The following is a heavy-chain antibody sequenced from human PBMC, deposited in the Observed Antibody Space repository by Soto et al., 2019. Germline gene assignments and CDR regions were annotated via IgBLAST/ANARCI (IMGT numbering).Heavy chain of an antibody. Sequence: ASVKVYCKASGYTFTGYYMHWLRQAPGQGLEWMGWINPNSGGTNYAQKFQGWVTMTRDTSISTAYMELSRLRSDDTAVYYCARDAGLGVMGAFDIWGQGTMVTVSS. D-gene: IGHD3-16*01. CDR3: ARDAGLGVMGAFDI. CDR1: GYTFTGYY. J-gene: IGHJ3*02. CDR2: INPNSGGT. V-gene: IGHV1-2*04.